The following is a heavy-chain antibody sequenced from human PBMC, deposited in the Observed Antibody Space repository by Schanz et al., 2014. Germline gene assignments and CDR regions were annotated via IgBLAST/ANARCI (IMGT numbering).Heavy chain of an antibody. J-gene: IGHJ2*01. Sequence: QVQLQESGPGLVKPSQTLSLTCTVSGGSIRSGTYYWSWIRQPAGKALEWVGRVFPNGITNYNPSLTSRVTITLDSSKTHFSQTLTSLTAADTAVYYCARDTTWRLDLWGRGTLVTVSS. D-gene: IGHD1-1*01. V-gene: IGHV4-61*02. CDR1: GGSIRSGTYY. CDR3: ARDTTWRLDL. CDR2: VFPNGIT.